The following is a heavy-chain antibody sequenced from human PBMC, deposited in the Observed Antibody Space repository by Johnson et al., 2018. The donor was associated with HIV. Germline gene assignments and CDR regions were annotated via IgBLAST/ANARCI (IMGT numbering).Heavy chain of an antibody. J-gene: IGHJ3*02. CDR3: ARDQYYYDSRGVGAFDS. V-gene: IGHV3-66*01. D-gene: IGHD3-22*01. Sequence: VQLVESGGGLVKPGGSLRLSCEASGFTVIGNYMSWVRQAPGKGLEWVSVIYSGGSTYYADSVKGRFPISRDNSKNTLYLQMNSLRAEDTAVYYCARDQYYYDSRGVGAFDSWGQGTRVTVSS. CDR2: IYSGGST. CDR1: GFTVIGNY.